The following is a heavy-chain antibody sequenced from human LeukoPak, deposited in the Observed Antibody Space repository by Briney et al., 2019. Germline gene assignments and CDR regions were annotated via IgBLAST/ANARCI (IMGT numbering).Heavy chain of an antibody. V-gene: IGHV4-59*08. CDR3: ARSLGAIAATDY. D-gene: IGHD6-13*01. J-gene: IGHJ4*02. CDR2: IYYSGST. Sequence: SETLSLTCTVSGGSISSYYWSWIRQPPGKGLEWIGYIYYSGSTNYIPSLKSRVTISVDTSKNQFSLKLSSVTAADTAVYYCARSLGAIAATDYWGQGTLVTVSS. CDR1: GGSISSYY.